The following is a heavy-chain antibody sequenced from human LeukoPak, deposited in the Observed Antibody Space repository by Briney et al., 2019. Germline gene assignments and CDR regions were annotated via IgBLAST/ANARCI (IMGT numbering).Heavy chain of an antibody. CDR3: ARANRWLHKHAAFDI. J-gene: IGHJ3*02. CDR2: IYSSGTT. D-gene: IGHD5-12*01. V-gene: IGHV4-59*02. CDR1: GGSVSSYY. Sequence: SQTLSLTCTVSGGSVSSYYWNWIRQPPGKGLEWIGYIYSSGTTNYNPSLRSRVSMSVDTSKNQFSLRLSSVTAADTAVYYCARANRWLHKHAAFDIWGQGTMVTVSS.